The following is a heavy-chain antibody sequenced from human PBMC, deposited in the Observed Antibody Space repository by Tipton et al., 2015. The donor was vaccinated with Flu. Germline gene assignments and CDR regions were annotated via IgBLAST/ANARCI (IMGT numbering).Heavy chain of an antibody. Sequence: TLSLTCTVSGGSVSSGSYYWSWIRQPPGKGLEWIGYIYYSGSTNYNPSLKSRVTISVDTSKNQFSLELSSVTAADTAVYYCARDQVSPHLTYGMDVWGQGTTVTVSS. CDR1: GGSVSSGSYY. CDR2: IYYSGST. V-gene: IGHV4-61*01. J-gene: IGHJ6*02. CDR3: ARDQVSPHLTYGMDV. D-gene: IGHD2-21*01.